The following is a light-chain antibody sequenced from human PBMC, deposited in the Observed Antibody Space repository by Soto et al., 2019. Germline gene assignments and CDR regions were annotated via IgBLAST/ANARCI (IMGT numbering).Light chain of an antibody. Sequence: EIVMTQSPATLSVSPGESATLSCRASQHVGITVGWYQQKPGQVPRLLIYGASTRATGIPARYSGSGSVTEFTLPPSRLQAEHFGGYYCQQRSIWPITFGQGPRLE. CDR3: QQRSIWPIT. CDR2: GAS. J-gene: IGKJ5*01. V-gene: IGKV3-15*01. CDR1: QHVGIT.